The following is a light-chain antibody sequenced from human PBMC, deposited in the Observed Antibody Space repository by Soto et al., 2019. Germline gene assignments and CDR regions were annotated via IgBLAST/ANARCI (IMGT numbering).Light chain of an antibody. CDR1: SNDIGEYHY. CDR2: EVT. CDR3: TSYAGSDNPVL. J-gene: IGLJ2*01. V-gene: IGLV2-8*01. Sequence: QSALTQPPSASGSPGQSVTIPCTGTSNDIGEYHYVSWYQQHPGTAPKLLIYEVTQRPSGVPHRFSGSKSGNTASLTVSGLQPEDEADYYCTSYAGSDNPVLFGGGTKLTVL.